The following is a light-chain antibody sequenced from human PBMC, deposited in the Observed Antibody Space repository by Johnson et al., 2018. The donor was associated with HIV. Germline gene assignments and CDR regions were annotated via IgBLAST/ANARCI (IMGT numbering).Light chain of an antibody. CDR1: SSNIGNNY. V-gene: IGLV1-51*02. Sequence: QSVLTQPPSVSAAPGQKVTISCSGSSSNIGNNYVSWYQQLPGTAPKLLIYENNKRPSGIPDRFSGSKSGTSATLGITGLQTGDEADYYCGTWDSSLSVYVFRTWHKVPVL. CDR2: ENN. J-gene: IGLJ1*01. CDR3: GTWDSSLSVYV.